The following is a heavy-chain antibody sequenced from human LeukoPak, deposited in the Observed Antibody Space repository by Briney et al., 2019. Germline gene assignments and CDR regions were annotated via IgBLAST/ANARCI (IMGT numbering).Heavy chain of an antibody. Sequence: ASVKVSCKASGYTFTSYGISWVRQAPGQGLEWMGWISAYNGNTNYAQKLQGRVTMTTDTSTSTAYMELRSLRSDDTAVYYCARGRSGYVDPLEESRWFDPWGQGTLVTVSS. CDR1: GYTFTSYG. CDR3: ARGRSGYVDPLEESRWFDP. D-gene: IGHD5-12*01. J-gene: IGHJ5*02. CDR2: ISAYNGNT. V-gene: IGHV1-18*01.